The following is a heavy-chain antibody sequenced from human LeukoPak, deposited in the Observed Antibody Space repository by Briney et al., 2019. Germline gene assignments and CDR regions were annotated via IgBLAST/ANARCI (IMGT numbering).Heavy chain of an antibody. CDR3: ARDQAGTTNAIDY. V-gene: IGHV3-33*01. CDR2: IWYDGSNK. Sequence: GGSLRLSCAASGFTFSDYGMYGVPQAPGKGLEGVGVIWYDGSNKCYADSVKGRFTISRDNAKNTLYLQMNSLRAEDTAVYYCARDQAGTTNAIDYWGQGTLVTVSS. CDR1: GFTFSDYG. D-gene: IGHD1/OR15-1a*01. J-gene: IGHJ4*02.